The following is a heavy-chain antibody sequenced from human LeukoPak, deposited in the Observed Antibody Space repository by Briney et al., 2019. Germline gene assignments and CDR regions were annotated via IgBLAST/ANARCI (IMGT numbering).Heavy chain of an antibody. CDR2: ISSSSSYI. CDR3: AREGGLDVFDY. CDR1: GFIFSSYS. Sequence: PGGSLRLSCAASGFIFSSYSMNWVRQAPGKGLEWVSSISSSSSYIYYADSVKGRVTISRDNAKNSLYLQMNSLRAEDTAVYYCAREGGLDVFDYWGQGTLVTVSS. D-gene: IGHD2-15*01. J-gene: IGHJ4*02. V-gene: IGHV3-21*01.